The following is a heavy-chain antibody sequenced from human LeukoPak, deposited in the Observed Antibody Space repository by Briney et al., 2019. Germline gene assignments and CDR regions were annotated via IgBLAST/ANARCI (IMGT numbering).Heavy chain of an antibody. CDR1: GYTFTGYY. D-gene: IGHD3-22*01. Sequence: ASVKVSCKASGYTFTGYYMHWVRQAPGQGLEWMGRINPNSGGTNYAQRFQGKVTMTRDTSISTAYMELSRLRSDDTAVYYCARDSGDDSSGYYLVYWGQGTLVTVSS. V-gene: IGHV1-2*06. CDR2: INPNSGGT. J-gene: IGHJ4*02. CDR3: ARDSGDDSSGYYLVY.